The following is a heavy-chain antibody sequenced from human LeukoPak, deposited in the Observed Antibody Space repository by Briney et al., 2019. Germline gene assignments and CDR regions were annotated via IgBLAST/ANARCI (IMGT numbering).Heavy chain of an antibody. V-gene: IGHV3-20*04. D-gene: IGHD6-13*01. Sequence: GGSLRLSCAASGFTFDDYGMSWVRQAPGKGLEWVSGINWNGGSTGYADSVKGRFTISRDNAKNSPYLQMNSLRAEDTALYYCAKDTERPGIAAAGLDYWGQGTLVTVSS. CDR2: INWNGGST. CDR3: AKDTERPGIAAAGLDY. CDR1: GFTFDDYG. J-gene: IGHJ4*02.